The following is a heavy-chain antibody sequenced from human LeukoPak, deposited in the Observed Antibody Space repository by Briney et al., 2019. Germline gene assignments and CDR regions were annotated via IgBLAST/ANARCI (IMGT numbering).Heavy chain of an antibody. CDR2: ISAYNGNT. CDR3: ARPSYYYDSSGYYSHDIFDC. V-gene: IGHV1-18*01. D-gene: IGHD3-22*01. J-gene: IGHJ4*02. Sequence: ASVKVSCKASGYTFTSYGISWVRQAPGQGLEWMGWISAYNGNTNYAQKLQGRVTMTTDTSTSTAYMELRSLRSDDTAVYYCARPSYYYDSSGYYSHDIFDCWGQGTLVTVSS. CDR1: GYTFTSYG.